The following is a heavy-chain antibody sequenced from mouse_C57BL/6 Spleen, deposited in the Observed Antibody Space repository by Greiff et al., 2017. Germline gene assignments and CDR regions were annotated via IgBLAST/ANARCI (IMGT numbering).Heavy chain of an antibody. Sequence: QVQLQQPGAELVKPGASVKLSCKASGYTFTSYWMHWVKQRPGRSLEWIGRIDPNSGGTKYNEKFKSKATLTVDKPSSTAYMQLSSLTSEDSAVYYCAREGEYWYFDVWGTGTTVTVSS. V-gene: IGHV1-72*01. CDR2: IDPNSGGT. CDR1: GYTFTSYW. J-gene: IGHJ1*03. CDR3: AREGEYWYFDV.